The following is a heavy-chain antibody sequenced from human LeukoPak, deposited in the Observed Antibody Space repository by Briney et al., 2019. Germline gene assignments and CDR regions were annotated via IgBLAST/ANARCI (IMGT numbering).Heavy chain of an antibody. D-gene: IGHD5-24*01. CDR1: GGSISSYY. CDR3: ARDDGYNTAFDY. J-gene: IGHJ4*02. Sequence: SETLSLTCTVSGGSISSYYWSWIRQPPGKGLEWIGYIYYSGSTNYNPSLKSRVTISVDTSKNQFSLKLGSVTAADTAVYYCARDDGYNTAFDYWGQGTLVTVSS. CDR2: IYYSGST. V-gene: IGHV4-59*01.